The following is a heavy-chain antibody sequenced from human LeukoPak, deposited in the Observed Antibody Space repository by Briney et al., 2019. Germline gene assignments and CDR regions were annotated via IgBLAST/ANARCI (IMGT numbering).Heavy chain of an antibody. Sequence: GGSLRLSCAASGFTFSTYWMSWVRQAPGRGLEWVANIKQDGSEKYYVDSVKGRFTISRDNAKNSLDLQMNSLRAEDTAAYYCARDKSYGDSADYWGQGTLVTVSS. D-gene: IGHD4-17*01. CDR3: ARDKSYGDSADY. V-gene: IGHV3-7*01. J-gene: IGHJ4*02. CDR2: IKQDGSEK. CDR1: GFTFSTYW.